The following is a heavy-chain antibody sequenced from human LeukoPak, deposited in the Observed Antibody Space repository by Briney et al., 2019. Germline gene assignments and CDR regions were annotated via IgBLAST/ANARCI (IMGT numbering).Heavy chain of an antibody. J-gene: IGHJ3*02. Sequence: ASETLSLTCTVSGGSISSYYWSWIRQPPGKGLEWIGYIYYSGSTNYNPSLKSRVTISVDTSKNQFSLKLSSVTAADTAVYYCAHRYYDILTGYQDAFDIWGQGTMVTASS. D-gene: IGHD3-9*01. CDR2: IYYSGST. CDR1: GGSISSYY. V-gene: IGHV4-59*01. CDR3: AHRYYDILTGYQDAFDI.